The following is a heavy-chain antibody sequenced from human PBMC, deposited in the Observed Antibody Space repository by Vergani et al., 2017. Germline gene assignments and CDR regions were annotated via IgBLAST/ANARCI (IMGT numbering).Heavy chain of an antibody. CDR1: GGTFSSYA. CDR3: ARDLGYSSGWNQYFDY. D-gene: IGHD6-19*01. V-gene: IGHV1-69*18. Sequence: QVQLVQSGAEVKKPGSSVKVSCKASGGTFSSYAISWVRQAPGQGLAWMGRIIPIFGTANYAQKFQGRVTITADESTSTAYMELSSLRSEDTAVYYCARDLGYSSGWNQYFDYWGQGTLVTVSS. J-gene: IGHJ4*02. CDR2: IIPIFGTA.